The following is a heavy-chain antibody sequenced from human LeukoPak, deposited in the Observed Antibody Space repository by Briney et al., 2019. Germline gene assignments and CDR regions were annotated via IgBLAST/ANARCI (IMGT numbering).Heavy chain of an antibody. CDR1: GGSISSSSYY. CDR2: IYYSGST. Sequence: SETLSLTCTVSGGSISSSSYYWGWIRQPPGKGLEWIGSIYYSGSTYYNPSLKSRVTISVDTFKNQFSLKLSSVTAADTAVYYCARRDYDRGPPGAFDIWGQGTMVTVSS. V-gene: IGHV4-39*01. CDR3: ARRDYDRGPPGAFDI. J-gene: IGHJ3*02. D-gene: IGHD3-22*01.